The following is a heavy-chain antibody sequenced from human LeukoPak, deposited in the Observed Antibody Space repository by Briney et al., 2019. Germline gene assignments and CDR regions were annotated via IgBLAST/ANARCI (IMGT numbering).Heavy chain of an antibody. D-gene: IGHD2-21*01. V-gene: IGHV1-46*01. CDR1: GYSFTSYY. J-gene: IGHJ5*02. Sequence: ASVNVSCKASGYSFTSYYMHWVRQAPGQGLEWMGIINPSGGSTSYAQKFQGRVTMTRDTSTSTVYMELSSLRSEDTAVYYCARAIVVARRGEWFDPWGQGTLVTVSS. CDR3: ARAIVVARRGEWFDP. CDR2: INPSGGST.